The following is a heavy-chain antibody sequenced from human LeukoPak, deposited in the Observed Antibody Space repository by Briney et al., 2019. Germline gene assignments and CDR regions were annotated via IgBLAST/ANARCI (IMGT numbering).Heavy chain of an antibody. Sequence: ASVKVSCKASGYTFTNYEINWVRQATGQGLEWMGWMNPYSGDTGYAQKFQGRVTMTRDTSISTAYMELRSLRSDDTAVYYCARDIAITMIVADAFDIWGQGTMVTASS. J-gene: IGHJ3*02. V-gene: IGHV1-8*01. CDR2: MNPYSGDT. D-gene: IGHD3-22*01. CDR3: ARDIAITMIVADAFDI. CDR1: GYTFTNYE.